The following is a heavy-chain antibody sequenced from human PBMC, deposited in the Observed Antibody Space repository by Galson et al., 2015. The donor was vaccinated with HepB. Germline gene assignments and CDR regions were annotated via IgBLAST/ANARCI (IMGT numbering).Heavy chain of an antibody. CDR3: ARENPSSGYYYCFDY. CDR2: ISYDGSNK. J-gene: IGHJ4*02. Sequence: SLRLSCAASGFTFSSYAMHWVRQAPGKGLEWVAVISYDGSNKYYADSVKGRFTISRDNSKNTLYLQMNSLRAEDTAVYYCARENPSSGYYYCFDYWGQGTLVTVSS. CDR1: GFTFSSYA. D-gene: IGHD3-22*01. V-gene: IGHV3-30-3*01.